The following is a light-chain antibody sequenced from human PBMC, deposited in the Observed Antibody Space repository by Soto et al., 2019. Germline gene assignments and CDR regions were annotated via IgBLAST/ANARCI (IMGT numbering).Light chain of an antibody. J-gene: IGKJ2*01. Sequence: DVQLTQSPTFLSASVGDRVTITCRASQYISSHLAWYQQIPGKGPKLLIYAASTLQSGVPSRFSGSGSGTDFTLAISSLQPEDFATYYCQQDNCSPHTFGQGTKLEIK. CDR3: QQDNCSPHT. V-gene: IGKV1-9*01. CDR2: AAS. CDR1: QYISSH.